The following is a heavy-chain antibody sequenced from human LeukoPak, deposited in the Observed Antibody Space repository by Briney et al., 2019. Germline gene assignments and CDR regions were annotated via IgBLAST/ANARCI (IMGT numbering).Heavy chain of an antibody. J-gene: IGHJ5*02. D-gene: IGHD6-13*01. CDR1: GGSFSGYY. Sequence: SETLSLTCAVYGGSFSGYYWSWIRQPPGKGLEWIGEINHSGSTNYNPSLKSRVTISVDTSKNQFSLKLSSVTAADTAVYYCARVTSGTPDWFNPWGQGTLVTVSS. CDR3: ARVTSGTPDWFNP. V-gene: IGHV4-34*01. CDR2: INHSGST.